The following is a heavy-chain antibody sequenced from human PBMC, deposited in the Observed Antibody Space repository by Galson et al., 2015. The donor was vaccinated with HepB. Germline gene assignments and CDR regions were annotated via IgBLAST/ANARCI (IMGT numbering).Heavy chain of an antibody. D-gene: IGHD5-12*01. CDR3: ARDLPPFRRGYSGVVDYYYGMDV. J-gene: IGHJ6*02. CDR2: INPNGGST. Sequence: SVKVSCKASGYTFTSYYMHWVRQAPGQGLEWMGVINPNGGSTSYAQKFQGRVTMTRDTSTSTVYMELSSLRSEDTAVYYCARDLPPFRRGYSGVVDYYYGMDVWGQGTTVTVSS. CDR1: GYTFTSYY. V-gene: IGHV1-46*03.